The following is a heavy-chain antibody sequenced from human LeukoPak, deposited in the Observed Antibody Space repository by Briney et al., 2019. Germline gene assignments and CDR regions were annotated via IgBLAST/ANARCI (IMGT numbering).Heavy chain of an antibody. Sequence: PSQTLSLTCTVSGGSISSADYYWGWIRQPPGKGLERIGYIYYSGNTYYNPSLKSRVTVSVDTSKNQFSLKLSSVTAADTAVYYCARVDLYSSTWRASNWFDPWGQGTLVTVSS. V-gene: IGHV4-30-4*01. D-gene: IGHD6-13*01. J-gene: IGHJ5*02. CDR3: ARVDLYSSTWRASNWFDP. CDR2: IYYSGNT. CDR1: GGSISSADYY.